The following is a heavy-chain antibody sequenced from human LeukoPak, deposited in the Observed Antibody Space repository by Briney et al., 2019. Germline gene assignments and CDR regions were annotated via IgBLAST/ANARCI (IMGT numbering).Heavy chain of an antibody. V-gene: IGHV3-72*01. J-gene: IGHJ3*02. Sequence: GGSLRLSCAASGFIFSDHYIDWVRQAPGKGLEWVGRSRNKANSDTTEYAASVKGRFIISRDDSKNSLYLQMNSLKTEDTAVYYCAKGYSGSLTYAFDNWGQGTMVTVSS. CDR2: SRNKANSDTT. CDR1: GFIFSDHY. D-gene: IGHD1-26*01. CDR3: AKGYSGSLTYAFDN.